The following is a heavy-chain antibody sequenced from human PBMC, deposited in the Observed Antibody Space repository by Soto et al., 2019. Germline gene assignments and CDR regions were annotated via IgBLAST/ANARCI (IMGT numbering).Heavy chain of an antibody. J-gene: IGHJ6*03. CDR3: ARDSGYSFPGVYMDV. D-gene: IGHD5-18*01. Sequence: SETLSLTCTVSGCNIISYYWSWIRQPPGKGLEWIGYIYYSGSTNYNPSLKSRVTISVDTSKNQFSLKLSSVTAADTAVYYCARDSGYSFPGVYMDVWGKGTTVTVSS. CDR2: IYYSGST. V-gene: IGHV4-59*01. CDR1: GCNIISYY.